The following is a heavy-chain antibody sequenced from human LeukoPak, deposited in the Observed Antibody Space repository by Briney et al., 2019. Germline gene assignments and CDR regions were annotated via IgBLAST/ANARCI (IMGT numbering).Heavy chain of an antibody. CDR3: ARGGGYCSSTSCSTRVFFDY. Sequence: GASVKVSCKASGYTFTGYYMHWVRQAPGQGLEWMGWINPNSGGTNYAQKFQGRVTMTRDTSISTAYMELSRLRSDDTAVYYCARGGGYCSSTSCSTRVFFDYWGQGTLVTVSS. CDR1: GYTFTGYY. D-gene: IGHD2-2*03. J-gene: IGHJ4*02. V-gene: IGHV1-2*02. CDR2: INPNSGGT.